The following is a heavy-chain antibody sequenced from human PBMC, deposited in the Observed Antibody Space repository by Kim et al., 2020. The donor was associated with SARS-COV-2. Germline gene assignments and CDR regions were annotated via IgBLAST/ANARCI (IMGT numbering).Heavy chain of an antibody. D-gene: IGHD1-1*01. CDR3: ASSVTTPQGYYGLDV. CDR2: IDPNSGGA. V-gene: IGHV1-2*06. J-gene: IGHJ6*02. Sequence: ASVKVSCKASGYTFTGYRMHWVRQAPGQGLEWMGRIDPNSGGANYAQKFQGRVTMTRDTSISTAYMELSRLRSDDTAVYYCASSVTTPQGYYGLDVWGPGTTVTVSS. CDR1: GYTFTGYR.